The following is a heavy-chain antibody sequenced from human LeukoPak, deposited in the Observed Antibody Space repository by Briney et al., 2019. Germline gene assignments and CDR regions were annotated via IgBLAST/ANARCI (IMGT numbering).Heavy chain of an antibody. CDR2: ISSSSSYI. D-gene: IGHD3-10*01. V-gene: IGHV3-21*01. CDR3: ASGGFGYYYYMDV. Sequence: GGSLRLSCAASGFTFSSYSMNWVRQAPGKGPEWVSSISSSSSYIYYADSVKGRFTISRDNAKNSLYLQMNSLRAEDTAVYYCASGGFGYYYYMDVWGKGTTVTVSS. J-gene: IGHJ6*03. CDR1: GFTFSSYS.